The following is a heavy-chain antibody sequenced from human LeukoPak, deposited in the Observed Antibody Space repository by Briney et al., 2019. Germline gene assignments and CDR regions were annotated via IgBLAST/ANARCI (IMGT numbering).Heavy chain of an antibody. Sequence: GGPLRLSCAASGFTFSSYAMTWGRQAPGKGLEWVSGISGSGGSTYYADSGKGRFTISRDNSKNTLYLQMNSLRVEDTALYYCAKGGDYSSSWYRNWFDAWGQGTLVTVSS. CDR3: AKGGDYSSSWYRNWFDA. V-gene: IGHV3-23*01. D-gene: IGHD6-13*01. J-gene: IGHJ5*02. CDR2: ISGSGGST. CDR1: GFTFSSYA.